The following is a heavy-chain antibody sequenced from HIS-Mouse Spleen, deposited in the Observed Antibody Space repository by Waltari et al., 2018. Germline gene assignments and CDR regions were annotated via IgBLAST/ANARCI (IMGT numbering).Heavy chain of an antibody. V-gene: IGHV3-30*18. CDR2: ISDDGSNK. CDR1: GFTFSGDG. CDR3: AKGHIVVVVAATFFDY. J-gene: IGHJ4*02. D-gene: IGHD2-15*01. Sequence: QVQLVESGGVVVHPGRSLRPSCAASGFTFSGDGWPGGRRHQRKGLEWVAVISDDGSNKYYAAAVKGRFTISRDNSKNTLYLQMNSLRAEDTAVYYCAKGHIVVVVAATFFDYWGQGTLVTVSS.